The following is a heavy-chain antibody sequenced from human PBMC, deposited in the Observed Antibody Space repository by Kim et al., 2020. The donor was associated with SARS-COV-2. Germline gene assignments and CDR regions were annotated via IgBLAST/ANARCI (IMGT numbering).Heavy chain of an antibody. V-gene: IGHV3-23*01. Sequence: GGSLRLSCAASGFTFSSYAMSWVRQAPGKGLEWVSAISGSGGSTYYADSVKGRFTISRDNSKNTLYLQMNSLRAEDTAVYYCAKIDDYVWGSYSGAFDIWGQGTMVTVSS. D-gene: IGHD3-16*01. CDR2: ISGSGGST. CDR3: AKIDDYVWGSYSGAFDI. CDR1: GFTFSSYA. J-gene: IGHJ3*02.